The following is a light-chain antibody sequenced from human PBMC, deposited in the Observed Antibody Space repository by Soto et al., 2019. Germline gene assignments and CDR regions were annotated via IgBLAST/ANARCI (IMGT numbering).Light chain of an antibody. CDR3: QQRSNWPRT. CDR2: DAS. Sequence: EIVLTQSPATLSLSPGERATLSCRASQSVSSYLAWYQQKPGQAPGLLIYDASNRATGIPARFSGSGSGTDFTLTISSLEPEDFAVYHCQQRSNWPRTFGQGTKV. CDR1: QSVSSY. J-gene: IGKJ1*01. V-gene: IGKV3-11*01.